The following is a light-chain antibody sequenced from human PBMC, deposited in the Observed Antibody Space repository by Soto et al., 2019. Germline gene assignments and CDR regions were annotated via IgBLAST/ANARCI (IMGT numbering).Light chain of an antibody. CDR2: EVS. CDR1: NSDVGSYNL. Sequence: QSALTQPASVSRSPGQSITISCTGTNSDVGSYNLVSWYQQHPGKAPKLMIYEVSKRPSGFSNRFSGSKSGNTASLTISGLQAEDEADYYCSSYAGSSTYVFGTGTKVTVL. CDR3: SSYAGSSTYV. J-gene: IGLJ1*01. V-gene: IGLV2-23*02.